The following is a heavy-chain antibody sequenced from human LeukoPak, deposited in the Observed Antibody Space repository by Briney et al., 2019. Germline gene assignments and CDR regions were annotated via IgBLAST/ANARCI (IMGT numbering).Heavy chain of an antibody. CDR1: GFPFSSYW. V-gene: IGHV3-48*02. CDR3: ARGSSSLY. D-gene: IGHD6-13*01. Sequence: HPGGSLRLSCVASGFPFSSYWMTWVRQAPGKGLEWVSYISSSSSTIYYADSVKGRFTISRDNAKNSLYLQMNSLRDEDTAVYYCARGSSSLYWGQGTLVTVSS. J-gene: IGHJ4*02. CDR2: ISSSSSTI.